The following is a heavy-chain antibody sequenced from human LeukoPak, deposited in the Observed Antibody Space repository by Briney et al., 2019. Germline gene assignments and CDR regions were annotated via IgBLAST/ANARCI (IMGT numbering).Heavy chain of an antibody. D-gene: IGHD1-26*01. CDR3: AKNSGNYWGDVFDV. CDR1: GFTFRVYA. Sequence: GSLRLPCAASGFTFRVYAMTWVRQAPGKGLEWVSGISVSGRSTFYADSVKGRLTISRDNSKNTLYLQMNSLRAGDTALYYCAKNSGNYWGDVFDVWGQGTMVTVSS. CDR2: ISVSGRST. J-gene: IGHJ3*01. V-gene: IGHV3-23*01.